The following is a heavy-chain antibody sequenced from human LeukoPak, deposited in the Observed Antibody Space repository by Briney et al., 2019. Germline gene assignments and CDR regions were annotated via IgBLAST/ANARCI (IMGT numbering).Heavy chain of an antibody. Sequence: GGSLRLSCAASGFTFSDYYMNWIRQAPGKGLEWVSYISSSGSTIYYADSVKGRFTISRDNAKNSLYLQMNSLRAEDTAVYYCARVYSVHWYFDLWGRGTLVTVSS. J-gene: IGHJ2*01. CDR1: GFTFSDYY. V-gene: IGHV3-11*01. CDR2: ISSSGSTI. CDR3: ARVYSVHWYFDL. D-gene: IGHD2-15*01.